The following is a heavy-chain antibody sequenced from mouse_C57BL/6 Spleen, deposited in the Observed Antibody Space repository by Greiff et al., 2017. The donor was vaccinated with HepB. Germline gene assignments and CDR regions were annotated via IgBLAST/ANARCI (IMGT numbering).Heavy chain of an antibody. V-gene: IGHV1-15*01. CDR1: GYTFTDYE. Sequence: VQLQQSGAELVRPGASVTLSCKASGYTFTDYEMHWVKQTPVHGLEWIGAIDPETGGTAYNQKFKGKATLTANTSSSTAYMELRSLTSEDSAVSYCTEGSYYLRGDYWGQGTSVTVSS. D-gene: IGHD5-5*01. CDR3: TEGSYYLRGDY. J-gene: IGHJ4*01. CDR2: IDPETGGT.